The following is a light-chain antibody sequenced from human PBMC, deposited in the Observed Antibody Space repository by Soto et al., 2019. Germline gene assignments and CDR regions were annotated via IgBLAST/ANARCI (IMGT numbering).Light chain of an antibody. J-gene: IGLJ1*01. CDR1: ISDVGSYNY. CDR3: GSYTTSSNYV. Sequence: ALTQPASVSGSPGQSITISCTGTISDVGSYNYVSWYQQYPGKAPKLMIYDVSTRPSGVSDRFSGSKSGNTASLTTSGLRAEDEADYYCGSYTTSSNYVFGTGTKVTVL. CDR2: DVS. V-gene: IGLV2-14*03.